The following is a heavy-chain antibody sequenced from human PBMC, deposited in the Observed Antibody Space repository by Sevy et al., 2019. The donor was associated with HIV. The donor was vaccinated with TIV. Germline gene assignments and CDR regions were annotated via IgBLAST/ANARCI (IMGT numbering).Heavy chain of an antibody. D-gene: IGHD2-2*01. Sequence: SETLSLTCAVSGYSISSGYYWGWIRQPPGKGLEWIGSIYHSGSTYYNPSLKNRVTISVDTSKNQFSLKLSSVTAADTAVYYCASIASCSSTSCYLRGVYYFDYWGQGTLVTVSS. CDR1: GYSISSGYY. J-gene: IGHJ4*02. CDR2: IYHSGST. V-gene: IGHV4-38-2*01. CDR3: ASIASCSSTSCYLRGVYYFDY.